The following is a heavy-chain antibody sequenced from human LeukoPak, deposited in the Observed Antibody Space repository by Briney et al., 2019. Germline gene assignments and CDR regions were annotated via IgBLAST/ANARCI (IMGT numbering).Heavy chain of an antibody. CDR1: GFTFNNYN. D-gene: IGHD3-9*01. CDR2: ITTSGTYI. V-gene: IGHV3-21*01. Sequence: GGSLRLSCATSGFTFNNYNMNWVRQAPGRALEWVSSITTSGTYIFYADSVKGRFTISRDNAKNSLYLQMNSLRAEDTAVYYCASQFKTDILTGYRTDYWGQGTLVTVSS. CDR3: ASQFKTDILTGYRTDY. J-gene: IGHJ4*02.